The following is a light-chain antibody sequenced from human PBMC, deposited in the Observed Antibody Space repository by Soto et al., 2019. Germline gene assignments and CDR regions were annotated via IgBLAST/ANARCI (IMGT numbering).Light chain of an antibody. Sequence: QSALTQPPSASGTPGQRVTISCSGSSSNIGSNTVNWYQQLPGTAPKLLIYSNNQRPSGVPDRFSGSKSGTSASLAISGLQSEDEADYYCAAWDDSRGYVFGTGTQLTVL. V-gene: IGLV1-44*01. CDR1: SSNIGSNT. CDR3: AAWDDSRGYV. CDR2: SNN. J-gene: IGLJ1*01.